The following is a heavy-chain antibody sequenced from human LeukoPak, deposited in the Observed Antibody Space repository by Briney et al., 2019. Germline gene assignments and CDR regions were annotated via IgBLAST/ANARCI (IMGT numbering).Heavy chain of an antibody. Sequence: GGSLRLSCAASGFTFINYAMSWVRQAPGKGLEWVSAFSGSGGSTYYADSVKGRLTISRDNSKNTLYLQMNSLRAEDTAVYYCAELGITMIGGVWGKGTTVTISS. CDR3: AELGITMIGGV. CDR2: FSGSGGST. J-gene: IGHJ6*04. D-gene: IGHD3-10*02. CDR1: GFTFINYA. V-gene: IGHV3-23*01.